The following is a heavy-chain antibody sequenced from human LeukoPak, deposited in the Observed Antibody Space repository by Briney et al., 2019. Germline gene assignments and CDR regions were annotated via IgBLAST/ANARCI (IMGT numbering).Heavy chain of an antibody. J-gene: IGHJ4*02. CDR1: GFTFSSYA. CDR3: AKINTDDYYGSGSYLVY. D-gene: IGHD3-10*01. CDR2: ISGSGGST. Sequence: PGGSLRLSCAASGFTFSSYAMSWVSRAPGKGLEWVSAISGSGGSTYYADSVKGRFTMSRDNSKNTLYLQMNSLRAEDTAVYYCAKINTDDYYGSGSYLVYWGQGTLVTVSS. V-gene: IGHV3-23*01.